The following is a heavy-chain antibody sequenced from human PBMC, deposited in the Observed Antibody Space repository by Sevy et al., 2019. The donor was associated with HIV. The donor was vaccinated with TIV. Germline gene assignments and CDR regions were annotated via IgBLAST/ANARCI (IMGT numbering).Heavy chain of an antibody. J-gene: IGHJ3*02. V-gene: IGHV3-21*01. CDR3: ARAVPATDAFDI. CDR1: GFTFSTYS. Sequence: GESLKISCAASGFTFSTYSMNWVRQAPGKGLEWVSSISGLSNYIYYADSMKGRFSISRDNAKNSLYLQMISLRAEDTAVFYCARAVPATDAFDIWGQGTLVTVSS. D-gene: IGHD6-19*01. CDR2: ISGLSNYI.